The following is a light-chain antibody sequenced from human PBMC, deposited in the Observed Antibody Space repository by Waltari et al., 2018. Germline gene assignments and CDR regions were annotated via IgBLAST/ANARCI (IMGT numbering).Light chain of an antibody. J-gene: IGLJ2*01. CDR2: RNT. CDR1: SSNIGAAYD. CDR3: QSYDTSLRSSV. Sequence: QSVLTQPPSVSGAPGQRVTISCTGSSSNIGAAYDVHWYPQIPGTAPKLLIYRNTNRPSGVPDRFSGSKSGTSASLAITGLQAEDEADYYCQSYDTSLRSSVFGGGTKLTVL. V-gene: IGLV1-40*01.